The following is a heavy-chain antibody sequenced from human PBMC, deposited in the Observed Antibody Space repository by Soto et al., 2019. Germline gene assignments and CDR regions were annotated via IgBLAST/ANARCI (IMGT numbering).Heavy chain of an antibody. D-gene: IGHD3-9*01. CDR2: MNPNSGNT. CDR1: GYTFTSYD. CDR3: ASSRLTYDILTGYSHYYYGMDA. V-gene: IGHV1-8*01. Sequence: SVKVSCKASGYTFTSYDINWVRQATGQGLEWMGWMNPNSGNTGYAQKFQGRVTMTRNTSISTAYMELSSLRSEDTAVYYCASSRLTYDILTGYSHYYYGMDAWGQGTTVTVSS. J-gene: IGHJ6*02.